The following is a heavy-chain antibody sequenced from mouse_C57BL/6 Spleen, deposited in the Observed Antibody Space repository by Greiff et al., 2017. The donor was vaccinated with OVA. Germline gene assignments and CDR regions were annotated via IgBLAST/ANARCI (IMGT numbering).Heavy chain of an antibody. D-gene: IGHD4-1*01. CDR2: IYPSDSET. CDR3: ARRLGRGYAMDY. V-gene: IGHV1-61*01. Sequence: VQLQQPGAELVRPGSSVKLSCKASGYTFTSYWMDWVKQRPGQGLEWIGNIYPSDSETHYNQKFKDKATLTVDKSSSTAYMQLSSLTSEDSAVYYCARRLGRGYAMDYWGQGTSVTVSS. J-gene: IGHJ4*01. CDR1: GYTFTSYW.